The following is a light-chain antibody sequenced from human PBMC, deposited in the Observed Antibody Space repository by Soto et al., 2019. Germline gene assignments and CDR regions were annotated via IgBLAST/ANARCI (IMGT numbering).Light chain of an antibody. Sequence: QSALTQPASVSGSPGQLITISCTGTSSDVGSYNLVSWYQQHPGKVPKIMIYEASKRPSGAPNRFSGSKSGNTASLTISGLQAEDEADYYCCSYAGSSTWVFGTGTKVTVL. CDR3: CSYAGSSTWV. CDR1: SSDVGSYNL. V-gene: IGLV2-23*01. CDR2: EAS. J-gene: IGLJ1*01.